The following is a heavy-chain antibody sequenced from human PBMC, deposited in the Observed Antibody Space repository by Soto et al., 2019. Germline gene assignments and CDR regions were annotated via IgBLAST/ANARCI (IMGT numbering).Heavy chain of an antibody. Sequence: QVQLQESGPGLVKPSGTLSLTCAVSGGSISSSNWWSWVRQPPGKGLEWIGEIYHSGSTNYNPSLQGRVPISVDTSKNQFPLRLSSVPAADTAVYYCARGLLSTSCCLFAPWGQGTLVTVSS. V-gene: IGHV4-4*02. CDR2: IYHSGST. D-gene: IGHD2-2*01. J-gene: IGHJ5*02. CDR1: GGSISSSNW. CDR3: ARGLLSTSCCLFAP.